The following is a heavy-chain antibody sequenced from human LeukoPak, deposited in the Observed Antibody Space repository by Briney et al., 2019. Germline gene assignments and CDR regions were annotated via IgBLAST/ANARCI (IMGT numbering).Heavy chain of an antibody. Sequence: SQTLSLTCTVSGGSISSGSYYWSWIRQPAGKGLEWIGRIYTSGSTNYNPSLKSRVTISVDTSKNQFSLKLSSVTAADTAVYYCARGNYYYGSGFRYWGQGTLVTVSS. CDR2: IYTSGST. CDR3: ARGNYYYGSGFRY. D-gene: IGHD3-10*01. J-gene: IGHJ4*02. V-gene: IGHV4-61*02. CDR1: GGSISSGSYY.